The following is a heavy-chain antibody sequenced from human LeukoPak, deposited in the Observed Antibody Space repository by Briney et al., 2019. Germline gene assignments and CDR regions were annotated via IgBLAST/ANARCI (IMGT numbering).Heavy chain of an antibody. Sequence: SETLSLTCAVYGGSFTSYYWSWIRQPPGKGLEWIGEISHTGHTNYNPSLKSRVTMSVETSKNQLSLKLSSVTAADTAVYYCATGGSSGYYYYIDYWGQGTLVTVSS. V-gene: IGHV4-34*01. J-gene: IGHJ4*02. CDR1: GGSFTSYY. D-gene: IGHD3-22*01. CDR3: ATGGSSGYYYYIDY. CDR2: ISHTGHT.